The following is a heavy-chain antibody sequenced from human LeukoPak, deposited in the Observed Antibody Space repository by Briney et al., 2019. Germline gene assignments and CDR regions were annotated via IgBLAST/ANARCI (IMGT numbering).Heavy chain of an antibody. J-gene: IGHJ4*02. D-gene: IGHD6-19*01. CDR1: GGSFSGYY. CDR2: INHSGST. CDR3: ARDVGGGWFGFDY. Sequence: PSETLSLTCAVYGGSFSGYYWSWIRQPPGKGLEWIGEINHSGSTNYNPSLKSRVTISVDTSKNKFSLKLSSVTAADTAVYYCARDVGGGWFGFDYWGQGILVTVSS. V-gene: IGHV4-34*01.